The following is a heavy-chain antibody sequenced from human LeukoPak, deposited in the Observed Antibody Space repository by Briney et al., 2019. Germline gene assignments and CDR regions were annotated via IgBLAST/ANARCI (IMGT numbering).Heavy chain of an antibody. CDR2: IYPGDSDT. J-gene: IGHJ4*02. CDR1: GYRFTSYW. D-gene: IGHD3-22*01. Sequence: GESLKISCKGSGYRFTSYWIGWVRQMPGKGLEWMGIIYPGDSDTRYSPSFQGQVTISADKSISTAYLQWSSLKASDTAMYYCARQYYYDSSGYWNFFDYWGQGTLVTVSS. CDR3: ARQYYYDSSGYWNFFDY. V-gene: IGHV5-51*01.